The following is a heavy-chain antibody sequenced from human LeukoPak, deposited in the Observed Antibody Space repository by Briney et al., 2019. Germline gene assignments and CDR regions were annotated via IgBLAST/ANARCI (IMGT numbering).Heavy chain of an antibody. CDR2: IFYTGST. V-gene: IGHV4-39*07. J-gene: IGHJ3*02. D-gene: IGHD3-10*01. CDR1: GGSITSSTYY. CDR3: ARDLFAGGVRRGAFDI. Sequence: PSETLSLTCTVSGGSITSSTYYWGWIRPPPGKGLEWIGSIFYTGSTYYSPSLKSRVTIDTDTSKNQSSLRLSSVTAADTAVYHCARDLFAGGVRRGAFDIWGQGTMVTVSS.